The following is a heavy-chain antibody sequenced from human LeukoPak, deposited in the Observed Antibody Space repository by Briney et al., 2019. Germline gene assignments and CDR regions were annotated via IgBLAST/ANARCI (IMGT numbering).Heavy chain of an antibody. CDR1: GYTFTGYY. Sequence: ASVKVSCKASGYTFTGYYMHWVRQAPGQGLEWTGWINPNSGGTNYAQKFQGRVTMTRDTSISTAYMELSRLRSDDTAVYYCAKDGVPAAMIGWFDPWGQGTLVTVSS. J-gene: IGHJ5*02. V-gene: IGHV1-2*02. CDR3: AKDGVPAAMIGWFDP. CDR2: INPNSGGT. D-gene: IGHD2-2*01.